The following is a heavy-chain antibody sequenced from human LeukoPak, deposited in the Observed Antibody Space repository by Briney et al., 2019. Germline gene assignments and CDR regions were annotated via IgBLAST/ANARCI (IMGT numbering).Heavy chain of an antibody. V-gene: IGHV3-48*01. D-gene: IGHD3-3*01. CDR1: GFTFSGYS. J-gene: IGHJ4*02. Sequence: GGSLRLSCAASGFTFSGYSMDWVRQAPGKGLEWISYMGSSGKTIYYADSVKGRFTISRDNAKNSLYLQMNSLTVEDTAVYYCARDQSDVSGYYPYLDYWGQGTLVTVSS. CDR2: MGSSGKTI. CDR3: ARDQSDVSGYYPYLDY.